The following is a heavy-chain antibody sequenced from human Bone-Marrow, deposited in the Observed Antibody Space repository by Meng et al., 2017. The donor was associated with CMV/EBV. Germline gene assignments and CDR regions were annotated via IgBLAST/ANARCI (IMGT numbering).Heavy chain of an antibody. V-gene: IGHV1-2*02. CDR2: INPNSGGT. J-gene: IGHJ4*02. CDR3: ARTLVGALGQYFDY. D-gene: IGHD1-26*01. CDR1: GYTFTSYD. Sequence: ASVKVSCKASGYTFTSYDISWVRQAPGQGLEWMGWINPNSGGTNYAQEFQGRVTMTRDTSISTAYMELSRLRSDDTAVYYWARTLVGALGQYFDYWGQGTLVTVSS.